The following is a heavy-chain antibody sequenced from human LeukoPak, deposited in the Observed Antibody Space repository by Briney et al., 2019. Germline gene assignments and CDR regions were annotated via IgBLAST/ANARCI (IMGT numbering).Heavy chain of an antibody. D-gene: IGHD2-21*01. J-gene: IGHJ4*02. CDR1: GFTFSNAW. CDR3: TTSFEDCGGDCFNY. Sequence: PGGSLRLSCAASGFTFSNAWMNWVRQAPGKGLEWVGRVKSKFNAGTTDYAAPVKGRFTISRDDSKNTVYLQMNSLKTEDTAVYYCTTSFEDCGGDCFNYWGQGTLVTVSS. V-gene: IGHV3-15*01. CDR2: VKSKFNAGTT.